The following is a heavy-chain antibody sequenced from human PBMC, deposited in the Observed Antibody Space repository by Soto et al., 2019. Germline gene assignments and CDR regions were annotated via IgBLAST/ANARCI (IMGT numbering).Heavy chain of an antibody. J-gene: IGHJ6*02. CDR2: INPNSGGT. CDR3: ARDSDTAMVGVHCYYYGMDV. Sequence: ASVKVSCKASGYTFTGYYMHWVRQAPGQGLEWMGWINPNSGGTNYAQKFQGWVTMTRDTSISTAYMELSRLRSDDTAVYYCARDSDTAMVGVHCYYYGMDVWGQGTTVTVSS. V-gene: IGHV1-2*04. D-gene: IGHD5-18*01. CDR1: GYTFTGYY.